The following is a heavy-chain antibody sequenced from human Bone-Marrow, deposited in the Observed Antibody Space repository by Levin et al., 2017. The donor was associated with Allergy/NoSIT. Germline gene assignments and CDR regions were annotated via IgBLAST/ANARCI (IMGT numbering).Heavy chain of an antibody. Sequence: RGSLKISCAASGFTFSIYWMSWVRQAPGKGLEWVANMKEDGSETYYVDSVKGRFTISRDNAKNSLYLQMNSLRAEDTAVYYCARYWSGGSCFDYWGQGTLVTVSS. D-gene: IGHD2-15*01. V-gene: IGHV3-7*03. CDR2: MKEDGSET. CDR1: GFTFSIYW. CDR3: ARYWSGGSCFDY. J-gene: IGHJ4*02.